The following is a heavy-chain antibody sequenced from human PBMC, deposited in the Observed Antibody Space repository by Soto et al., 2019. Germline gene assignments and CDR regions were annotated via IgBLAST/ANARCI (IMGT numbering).Heavy chain of an antibody. CDR1: GGSISSYY. D-gene: IGHD3-10*01. Sequence: SETLSLTCTVSGGSISSYYWSWIRQPPGKGLEWIGYIYYSGSTNYNPSLESRVTISVDTSKNQFSLRLTSVTAADTAVYYCARHSRGSGSYHCDFWGQGTLVTVSS. CDR3: ARHSRGSGSYHCDF. CDR2: IYYSGST. J-gene: IGHJ4*02. V-gene: IGHV4-59*08.